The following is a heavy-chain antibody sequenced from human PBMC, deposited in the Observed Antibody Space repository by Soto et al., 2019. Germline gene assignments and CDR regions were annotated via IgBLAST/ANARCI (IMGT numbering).Heavy chain of an antibody. J-gene: IGHJ6*02. Sequence: SETLSLTCTVSGGSISSYYWSWIRQPPGKGLEWIGYIYYSGSTNYNPSLKSRVTISVDTSKNQFSLKLSSVTAADTAVYYCARQSTILEWLLYWYDYYYGMDVWGQGTTVTVSS. D-gene: IGHD3-3*01. V-gene: IGHV4-59*08. CDR2: IYYSGST. CDR1: GGSISSYY. CDR3: ARQSTILEWLLYWYDYYYGMDV.